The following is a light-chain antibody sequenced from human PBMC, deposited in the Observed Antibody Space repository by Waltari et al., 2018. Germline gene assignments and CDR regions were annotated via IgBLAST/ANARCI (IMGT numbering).Light chain of an antibody. Sequence: SPGTLSLSPGERATLFCRASQSVSSSYLAWYQQRPGQPPRLLIYGASSRATGIPDRFSGSGSGTDFTLTISRLEPEDFAMYYCQQYGPSPPFTFGQGTKLEIK. V-gene: IGKV3-20*01. CDR3: QQYGPSPPFT. CDR2: GAS. CDR1: QSVSSSY. J-gene: IGKJ2*01.